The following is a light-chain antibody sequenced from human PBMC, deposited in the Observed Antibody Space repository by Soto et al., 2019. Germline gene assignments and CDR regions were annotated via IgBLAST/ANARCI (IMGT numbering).Light chain of an antibody. CDR2: GNS. CDR1: SSNIGAGYD. CDR3: QSYDSSLSGSWV. J-gene: IGLJ3*02. V-gene: IGLV1-40*01. Sequence: QSVLTQPPSVSGAPGQRVTISCTGSSSNIGAGYDVHWYQQLPGTAPKLLIYGNSNRPSAVPDRFSGSKSGTSASLAITGLQAEDEAYYYCQSYDSSLSGSWVFGGGTKLTVL.